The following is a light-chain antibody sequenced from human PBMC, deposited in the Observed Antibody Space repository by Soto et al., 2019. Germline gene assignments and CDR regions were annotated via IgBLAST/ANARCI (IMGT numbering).Light chain of an antibody. J-gene: IGLJ2*01. Sequence: QSALTQPASVSGSPGQSITISCTGTSSDVGGYNYVSWYQQHPGKAPKLMMYDVSNRPSGVSNRFSGSKSGNTASLTISGLQAEDEADYYCSSYTSISTLVVFGGGTKVTVL. CDR3: SSYTSISTLVV. CDR2: DVS. V-gene: IGLV2-14*01. CDR1: SSDVGGYNY.